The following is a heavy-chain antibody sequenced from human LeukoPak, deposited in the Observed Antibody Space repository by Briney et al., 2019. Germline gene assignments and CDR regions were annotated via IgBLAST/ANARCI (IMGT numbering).Heavy chain of an antibody. V-gene: IGHV4-39*01. Sequence: PSETLSLTCTVSGGSISSSSHYWGWIRQHPGKALEWVGSIYYSGSTYYNPPLKSRVTIPVDTSKNQFSLKLSSVTAADTAVYFCARTYIVGPTRHFDYWGQGTLVTVSS. D-gene: IGHD1-26*01. CDR1: GGSISSSSHY. CDR3: ARTYIVGPTRHFDY. J-gene: IGHJ4*02. CDR2: IYYSGST.